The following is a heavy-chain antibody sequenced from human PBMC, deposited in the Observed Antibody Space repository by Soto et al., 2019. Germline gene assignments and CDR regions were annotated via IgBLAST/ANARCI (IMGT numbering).Heavy chain of an antibody. CDR2: IYHSGGT. Sequence: SETLSLTCSVSGGSISSGDNFWSWIRQYPGKGLEWIGFIYHSGGTYYNPSLKSRVTISVDTSKKQFSLNLSCVTAADTAVYYCARGFGSSSWDYWGQGPPVTVSS. J-gene: IGHJ4*02. D-gene: IGHD6-13*01. V-gene: IGHV4-31*02. CDR1: GGSISSGDNF. CDR3: ARGFGSSSWDY.